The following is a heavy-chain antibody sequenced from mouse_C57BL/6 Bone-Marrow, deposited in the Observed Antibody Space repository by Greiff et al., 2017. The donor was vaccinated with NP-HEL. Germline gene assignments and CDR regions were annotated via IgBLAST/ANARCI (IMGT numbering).Heavy chain of an antibody. V-gene: IGHV1-82*01. CDR3: AREEGLRRDY. CDR1: GYAFSSSW. Sequence: VHLVESGPELVKPGASVKISCKASGYAFSSSWMNWVKQRPGKGLEWIGRIYPGDGDTNYNGKFKGKATLTADKSSSTAYMQLSSLTSEDSAVYFCAREEGLRRDYWGQGTTLTVSS. D-gene: IGHD2-4*01. J-gene: IGHJ2*01. CDR2: IYPGDGDT.